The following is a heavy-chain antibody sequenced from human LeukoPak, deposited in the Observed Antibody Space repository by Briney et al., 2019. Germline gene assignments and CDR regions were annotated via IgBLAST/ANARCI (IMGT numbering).Heavy chain of an antibody. CDR2: IKQDGSEK. D-gene: IGHD3-3*01. CDR1: GFTFSSYW. CDR3: ARYYDFWSGYFTYYYYYMDV. Sequence: GGSLRLSCAASGFTFSSYWMSWVRQAPGKGLEWVANIKQDGSEKYYVDSVKGRFTISRDNAKNSLYLQMNSLRAEDTAVYYCARYYDFWSGYFTYYYYYMDVWGKGTTVTVSS. J-gene: IGHJ6*03. V-gene: IGHV3-7*01.